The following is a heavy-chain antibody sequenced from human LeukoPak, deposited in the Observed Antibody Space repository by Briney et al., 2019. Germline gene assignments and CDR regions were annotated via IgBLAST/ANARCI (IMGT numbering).Heavy chain of an antibody. J-gene: IGHJ4*02. CDR1: GFPFETNA. V-gene: IGHV3-23*01. CDR3: AKDWIQFNRVFDCFDS. CDR2: IGNTET. Sequence: GGSLRLSCATSGFPFETNAMSWVRQAPGKGLEWFATIGNTETFYADPVTGRFTISRDNSKNTVNLQMNRLRVEDTAIYYCAKDWIQFNRVFDCFDSWGQGTLVTVSS. D-gene: IGHD5-18*01.